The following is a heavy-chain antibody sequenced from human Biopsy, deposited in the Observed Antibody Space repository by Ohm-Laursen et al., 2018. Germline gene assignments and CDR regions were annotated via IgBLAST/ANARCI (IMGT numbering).Heavy chain of an antibody. V-gene: IGHV1-24*01. J-gene: IGHJ4*02. CDR1: GYTLTDLS. D-gene: IGHD1-20*01. CDR3: AGDINNWNANY. CDR2: FAPENGKT. Sequence: SVKASCTVSGYTLTDLSMHWVRQAPGKGLEWMGGFAPENGKTIYAQKFQGRVTMTEDTSTDTAYMELSNLRSEDTAVYYCAGDINNWNANYWGQGTLVIVSS.